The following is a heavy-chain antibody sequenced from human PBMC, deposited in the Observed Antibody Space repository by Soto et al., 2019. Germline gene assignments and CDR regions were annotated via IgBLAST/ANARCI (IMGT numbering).Heavy chain of an antibody. V-gene: IGHV3-7*05. CDR3: ARERGYCSGGSCYYGMDV. J-gene: IGHJ6*02. D-gene: IGHD2-15*01. CDR2: IKQDGSEK. CDR1: GFTFSSYW. Sequence: GGSLRLSCAASGFTFSSYWMSWVRQAPGKGLEWVADIKQDGSEKYYVDSVKGRFTISRDNAKNSLYLQMNSLRAEDTAVYYCARERGYCSGGSCYYGMDVWGQGTTVTVSS.